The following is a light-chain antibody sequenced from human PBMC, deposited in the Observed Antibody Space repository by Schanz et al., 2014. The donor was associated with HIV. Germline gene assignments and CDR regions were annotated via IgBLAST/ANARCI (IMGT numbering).Light chain of an antibody. J-gene: IGLJ3*02. CDR2: DYH. CDR1: ALNMGRNS. Sequence: QSVLTQPPSVSAAPGQRVTISCSGSALNMGRNSVSWYQQFPGTAPNLLIYDYHERPSEIRDRFSGSKSGQSATLAIIGLQAWEEADYYCGACDSGRGAVVFSGGTKLTVL. V-gene: IGLV1-51*01. CDR3: GACDSGRGAVV.